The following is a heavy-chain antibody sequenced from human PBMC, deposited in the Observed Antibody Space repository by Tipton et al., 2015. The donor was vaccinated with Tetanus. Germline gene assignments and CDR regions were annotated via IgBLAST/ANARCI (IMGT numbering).Heavy chain of an antibody. D-gene: IGHD3-3*01. V-gene: IGHV4-39*01. CDR2: IYYSGST. J-gene: IGHJ4*02. Sequence: LRLSCTVSGGSISSSSYYWGWIRQPPGKGLEWIGSIYYSGSTYYNPSLKSRVTISVDTSKNQSSLKLSSVTAADTAVYYCATDYDFWSGYRNYWGQGTLVTVSS. CDR3: ATDYDFWSGYRNY. CDR1: GGSISSSSYY.